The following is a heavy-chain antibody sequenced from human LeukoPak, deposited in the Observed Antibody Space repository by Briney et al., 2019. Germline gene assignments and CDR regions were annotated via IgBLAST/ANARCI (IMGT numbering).Heavy chain of an antibody. CDR2: ISYDGSNK. V-gene: IGHV3-30-3*01. CDR1: GFTFSSYA. J-gene: IGHJ6*02. CDR3: AREGLYYDRRRSYYYYGMDV. Sequence: GSLRLSCAASGFTFSSYAMHWVRQAPGKGLEWVAVISYDGSNKCYADSVKGRFTISRDNSKNTLYLQMNSLRAEDTAVYYCAREGLYYDRRRSYYYYGMDVWGQGTTVTVSS. D-gene: IGHD3-22*01.